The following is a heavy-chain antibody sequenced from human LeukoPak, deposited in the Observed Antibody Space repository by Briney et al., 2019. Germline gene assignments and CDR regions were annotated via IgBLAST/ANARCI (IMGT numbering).Heavy chain of an antibody. V-gene: IGHV4-39*01. CDR3: ARQKGSSRYRPYWFDP. CDR2: IYYSGST. Sequence: SETLTLTCTVSGGSISSSSYYWGWIRQPPGKGLEWIGSIYYSGSTYYNPSLKSRVTISVDTSKNQFSLKLSSVTAADTAVYYCARQKGSSRYRPYWFDPWCQGTLVTVSS. J-gene: IGHJ5*02. D-gene: IGHD6-13*01. CDR1: GGSISSSSYY.